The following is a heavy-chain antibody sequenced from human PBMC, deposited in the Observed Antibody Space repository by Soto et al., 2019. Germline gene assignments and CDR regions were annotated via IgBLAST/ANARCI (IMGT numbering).Heavy chain of an antibody. Sequence: GGSLRLSCAASGFTFSSYAMSWVHQAPGKGLEWVSAISGSGGSTYYADSVKGRFTISRDNTKNTLYLQMNSLRAEDTAVYYSAKDQGGLLRYFDWYTHDAFDIWGQGTMVTVSS. V-gene: IGHV3-23*01. D-gene: IGHD3-9*01. J-gene: IGHJ3*02. CDR2: ISGSGGST. CDR1: GFTFSSYA. CDR3: AKDQGGLLRYFDWYTHDAFDI.